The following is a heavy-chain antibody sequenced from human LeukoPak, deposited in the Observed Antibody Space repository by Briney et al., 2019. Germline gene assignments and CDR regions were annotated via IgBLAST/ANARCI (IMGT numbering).Heavy chain of an antibody. CDR3: ARDPELTLPPPYGLSV. V-gene: IGHV1-69*04. CDR2: IIPVLNIT. J-gene: IGHJ6*02. CDR1: GYTFSSTS. Sequence: SVKVSCKTSGYTFSSTSITWVLEAPGQGLEWMGRIIPVLNITRYTQKFQGRVTITADTSTSTVYMELSTLRSEETAVYYCARDPELTLPPPYGLSVWGQGTTVIVSS. D-gene: IGHD1-14*01.